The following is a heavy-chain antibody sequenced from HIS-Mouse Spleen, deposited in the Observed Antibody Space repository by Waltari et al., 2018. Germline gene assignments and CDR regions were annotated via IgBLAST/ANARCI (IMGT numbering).Heavy chain of an antibody. CDR2: IYYSGGT. Sequence: QVQLQESGPGLVKPSQTLSLTCTVSGGSISSGGYYWSWIRQHPGKGLEWIGYIYYSGGTSNNPALKSRVTISVDTSKNRFSLKLSSVTAADTAVYYCARAAVWGTYDAFDIWGQGTMVTVSS. CDR1: GGSISSGGYY. J-gene: IGHJ3*02. CDR3: ARAAVWGTYDAFDI. D-gene: IGHD7-27*01. V-gene: IGHV4-31*03.